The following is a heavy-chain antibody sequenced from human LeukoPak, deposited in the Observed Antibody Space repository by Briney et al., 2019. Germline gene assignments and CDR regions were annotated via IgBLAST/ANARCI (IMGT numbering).Heavy chain of an antibody. V-gene: IGHV4-34*01. Sequence: SETLSLTCAVYGGSFSGYYWSWIRQPPGKGLEWIGEINHSGSTNYNPSLKSRVTISVDTSKNQFSLKLSSVTAADTAVYYCARGGNLAAFDIWGQGTMVTVSS. CDR1: GGSFSGYY. CDR2: INHSGST. D-gene: IGHD1-14*01. J-gene: IGHJ3*02. CDR3: ARGGNLAAFDI.